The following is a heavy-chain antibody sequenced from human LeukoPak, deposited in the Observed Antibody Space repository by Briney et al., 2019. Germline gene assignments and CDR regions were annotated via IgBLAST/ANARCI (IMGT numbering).Heavy chain of an antibody. J-gene: IGHJ4*02. CDR1: GGSISSGSYY. D-gene: IGHD3-22*01. CDR2: IYTSGST. V-gene: IGHV4-61*02. Sequence: SETLSLTCTVSGGSISSGSYYWSWIRQPAGKGLEWIGRIYTSGSTNYNPSLKSRVTISVDTYKNQFSPKLSSVTAADTAVYCCARDPYYHDSSGYYSDYWGQGTLVTVSS. CDR3: ARDPYYHDSSGYYSDY.